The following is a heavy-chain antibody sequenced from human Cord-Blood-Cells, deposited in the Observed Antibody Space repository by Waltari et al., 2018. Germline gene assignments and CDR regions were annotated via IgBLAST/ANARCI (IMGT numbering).Heavy chain of an antibody. CDR1: GGTFSSYA. D-gene: IGHD2-2*01. CDR3: ARASKVVVPAATSGAFDI. J-gene: IGHJ3*02. Sequence: QVQLVQSGAEVKKPGSSVKVSCKASGGTFSSYAISWVRQAPGQGLEWMGRIIPILGIANYAQKFQGRVTITADKSTSTAYMELSSLRSEDTAVYYCARASKVVVPAATSGAFDIWGQGTMVTVSS. CDR2: IIPILGIA. V-gene: IGHV1-69*09.